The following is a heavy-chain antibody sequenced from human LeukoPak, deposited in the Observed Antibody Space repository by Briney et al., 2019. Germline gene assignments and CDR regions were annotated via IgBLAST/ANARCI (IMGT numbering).Heavy chain of an antibody. V-gene: IGHV5-51*01. Sequence: GESLKISCKGSGYSFIRYWIGWVRQMSGKDLEWMGIIYPGDSDTRYSPSFQGQVTISADKSISTAYLQWSSLKASDTAMYYCARHVVVPATNDYYYYMDVWGKGTTVTVSS. D-gene: IGHD2-2*01. CDR2: IYPGDSDT. CDR3: ARHVVVPATNDYYYYMDV. CDR1: GYSFIRYW. J-gene: IGHJ6*03.